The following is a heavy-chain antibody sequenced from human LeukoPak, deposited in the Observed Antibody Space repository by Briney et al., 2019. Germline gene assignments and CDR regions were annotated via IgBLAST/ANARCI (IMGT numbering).Heavy chain of an antibody. CDR3: ARDFGSLAHFYGDLVSWFDP. D-gene: IGHD4-17*01. J-gene: IGHJ5*02. CDR2: INPSGGST. Sequence: GASVKVSCKASGYTFTSYYMHWVRQAPGQGLEWMGIINPSGGSTSYAQKFQGRVTMTRDTSTSTVYMELSSLRSEDTAVYYYARDFGSLAHFYGDLVSWFDPWGQGSLVTVSS. V-gene: IGHV1-46*01. CDR1: GYTFTSYY.